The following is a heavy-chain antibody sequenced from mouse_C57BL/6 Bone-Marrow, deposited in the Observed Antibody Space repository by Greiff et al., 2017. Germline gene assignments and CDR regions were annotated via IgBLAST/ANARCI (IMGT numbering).Heavy chain of an antibody. D-gene: IGHD2-5*01. V-gene: IGHV1-15*01. Sequence: QVQLQQSGAELVRPGASVTLSCKASGYTFTDYEMHWVKQTPVHGLEWIGAIDPETGGTAYNQKFKGKAILTADKSSSTAYMELRSLTSEDSAVYYCTREVVLSYSNYGAMDYWGQGTSVTVSS. J-gene: IGHJ4*01. CDR3: TREVVLSYSNYGAMDY. CDR2: IDPETGGT. CDR1: GYTFTDYE.